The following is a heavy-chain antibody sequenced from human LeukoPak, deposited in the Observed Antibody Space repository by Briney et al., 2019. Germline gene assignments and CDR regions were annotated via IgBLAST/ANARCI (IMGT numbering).Heavy chain of an antibody. CDR1: GGSISGSAFF. V-gene: IGHV4-39*01. CDR2: IYYSGST. D-gene: IGHD3-3*01. Sequence: SETLSLTCSVSGGSISGSAFFWGWVRQPPGKGLEWIGSIYYSGSTYYNPSLKSRVTISVDTSKNQFSLKLSSVTAADTAVYYCTRHINGLWSGPFDYWGQGTLVTVSS. J-gene: IGHJ4*02. CDR3: TRHINGLWSGPFDY.